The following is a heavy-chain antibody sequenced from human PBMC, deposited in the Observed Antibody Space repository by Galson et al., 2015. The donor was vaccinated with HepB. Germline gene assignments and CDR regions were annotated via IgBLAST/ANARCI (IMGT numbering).Heavy chain of an antibody. CDR3: VYTPVKFTRVLYYMGV. CDR2: IYTSGNP. Sequence: SETLSLTCNVSGGSISDSYWNWIRQPAGKELEWIGRIYTSGNPYYNPSLKSRVTMSLDTSKNHFSLKLSSVTAADTAVYYCVYTPVKFTRVLYYMGVWGKGTTVTVSS. D-gene: IGHD2-2*02. J-gene: IGHJ6*03. CDR1: GGSISDSY. V-gene: IGHV4-4*07.